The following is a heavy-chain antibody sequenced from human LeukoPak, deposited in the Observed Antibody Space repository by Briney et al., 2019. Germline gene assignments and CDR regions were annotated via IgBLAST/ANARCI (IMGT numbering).Heavy chain of an antibody. CDR2: INPNNGDT. D-gene: IGHD1-26*01. CDR1: GYTFTAYY. J-gene: IGHJ4*02. Sequence: ASVKVSCKASGYTFTAYYMHWVRQAPGQGLEWMGWINPNNGDTNYAQKFQDRVTMTRDTSISTAYMELSRLRSDDTAVYYCASGYLSGSTYYFDYWGQGTLVTVSS. V-gene: IGHV1-2*02. CDR3: ASGYLSGSTYYFDY.